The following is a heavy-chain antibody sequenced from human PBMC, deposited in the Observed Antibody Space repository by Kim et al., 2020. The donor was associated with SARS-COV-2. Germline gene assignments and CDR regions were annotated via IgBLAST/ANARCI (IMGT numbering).Heavy chain of an antibody. CDR1: GYTFTSYA. CDR2: INAGNGNT. D-gene: IGHD3-22*01. J-gene: IGHJ3*02. V-gene: IGHV1-3*01. Sequence: ASVKVSCKASGYTFTSYAMHWVRQAPGQRLEWMGWINAGNGNTKYSQKFQGRVTITRDTSASTAYMELSSLRSEDTAVYYCARWGLYYYDRYAAFDIWGQGTMVTVSS. CDR3: ARWGLYYYDRYAAFDI.